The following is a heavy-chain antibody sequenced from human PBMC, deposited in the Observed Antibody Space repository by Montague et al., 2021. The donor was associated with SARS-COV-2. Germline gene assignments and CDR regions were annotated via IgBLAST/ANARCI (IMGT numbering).Heavy chain of an antibody. V-gene: IGHV4-34*01. CDR2: INHSGTT. Sequence: SETLSLTCAVYGGSFSGCYRTWIRQSPGKGLEWIAEINHSGTTNYNFNPSLRSRVTISVDTSKSQFSLKLSSVTAADTGVYYCARWDPQTLTLIGLRGKSASDYWGQGTLVTVSS. D-gene: IGHD4-23*01. J-gene: IGHJ4*02. CDR1: GGSFSGCY. CDR3: ARWDPQTLTLIGLRGKSASDY.